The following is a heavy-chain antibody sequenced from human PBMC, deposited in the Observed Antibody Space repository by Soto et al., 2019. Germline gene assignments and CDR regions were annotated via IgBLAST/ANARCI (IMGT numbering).Heavy chain of an antibody. Sequence: PSETLSLTCAVYNGSFSGYYWTWVRQSPERGLEWIGEITHSGSTNYSPSLRSRVTISVDTSKNHFFLNLRSVTAADSGIYFFARVSCSGISCYLTTRYNYYVLEIWGQGTTVTVSS. CDR2: ITHSGST. CDR3: ARVSCSGISCYLTTRYNYYVLEI. D-gene: IGHD2-15*01. V-gene: IGHV4-34*01. J-gene: IGHJ6*02. CDR1: NGSFSGYY.